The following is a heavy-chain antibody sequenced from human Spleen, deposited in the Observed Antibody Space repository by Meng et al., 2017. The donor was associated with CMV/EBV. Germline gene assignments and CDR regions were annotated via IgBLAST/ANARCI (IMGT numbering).Heavy chain of an antibody. D-gene: IGHD2-2*01. CDR1: GGSISSSSYY. J-gene: IGHJ4*02. Sequence: GSLRLSCTVSGGSISSSSYYWGWIRQPPGKGLEWIGSIYYSGSTYYNPSLKSRVTISVDTSKNQFSLKLSSVTAADTAVYYCARGRVVVVPARYRFFDYWGQGTLVTVSS. CDR3: ARGRVVVVPARYRFFDY. V-gene: IGHV4-39*01. CDR2: IYYSGST.